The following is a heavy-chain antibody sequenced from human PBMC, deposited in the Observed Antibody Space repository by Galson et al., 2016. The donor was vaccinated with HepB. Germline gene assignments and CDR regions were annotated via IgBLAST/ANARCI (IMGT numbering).Heavy chain of an antibody. J-gene: IGHJ4*02. D-gene: IGHD1-1*01. Sequence: SLRLSCAASGFTLSSYVMHWFRQAPGKGLEWVAIILYDGSNKYYADSVRGRFTISRDNAKNSLYLQMNSLRAEDTAVYFCARAYQYTLDYWGQGTLVTVSS. CDR2: ILYDGSNK. CDR3: ARAYQYTLDY. CDR1: GFTLSSYV. V-gene: IGHV3-30-3*01.